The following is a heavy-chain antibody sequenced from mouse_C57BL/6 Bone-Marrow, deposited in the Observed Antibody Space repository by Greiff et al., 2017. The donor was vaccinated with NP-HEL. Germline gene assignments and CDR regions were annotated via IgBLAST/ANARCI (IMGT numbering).Heavy chain of an antibody. J-gene: IGHJ2*01. CDR1: GYSITSGYY. V-gene: IGHV3-6*01. Sequence: EVKLMESGPGPVKPSQSLSLTCSVTGYSITSGYYWNWIRQFPGNKLEWMGYISYDGSNNYNPSLKNRISITRDTSKNQFCLKLTSVTTEDTATYYCASAITGPYFVYWGRGTTLTVSS. CDR3: ASAITGPYFVY. D-gene: IGHD4-1*01. CDR2: ISYDGSN.